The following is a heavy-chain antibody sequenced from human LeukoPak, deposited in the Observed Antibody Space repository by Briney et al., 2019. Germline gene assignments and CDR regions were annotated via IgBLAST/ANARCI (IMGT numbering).Heavy chain of an antibody. Sequence: ASVKVSCKASGYAFTGYYMHWVRQAPGQGLEWMGWINPNSGGTNYAQKFQGRVTMTRDTSISTAYMELSRLRSDDTAVYYCARYSSPPGDAFDIWGQGTMVTVSS. V-gene: IGHV1-2*02. D-gene: IGHD6-13*01. J-gene: IGHJ3*02. CDR1: GYAFTGYY. CDR2: INPNSGGT. CDR3: ARYSSPPGDAFDI.